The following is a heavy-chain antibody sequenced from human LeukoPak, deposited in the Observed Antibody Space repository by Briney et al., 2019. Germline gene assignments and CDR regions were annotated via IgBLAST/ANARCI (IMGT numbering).Heavy chain of an antibody. V-gene: IGHV1-18*01. CDR3: ATSEDTAGISQFDY. J-gene: IGHJ4*02. Sequence: AASVTVSCKASGYRFMNYGISWVRQAPGQGLEWMGIINPSGGSTSYAQKFQGRVTMTTDTSTSTAYMELRSLRSDDTAVYYCATSEDTAGISQFDYWGQGTLVTVSS. CDR2: INPSGGST. D-gene: IGHD5-18*01. CDR1: GYRFMNYG.